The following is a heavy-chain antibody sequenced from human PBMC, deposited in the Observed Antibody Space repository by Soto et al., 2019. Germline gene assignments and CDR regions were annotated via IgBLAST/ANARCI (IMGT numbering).Heavy chain of an antibody. D-gene: IGHD2-15*01. J-gene: IGHJ6*02. CDR2: IGPSGYSI. Sequence: GGSLRLSCAASGFTFDNYAMAWVRRAPGKGLEWVSSIGPSGYSIIYGDSVKGRFTISRDNSKDTVFLEMNRLRAEDTALYYCAKLGYCSGGTCYLDYYNGLDVWGQGTTVTVSS. V-gene: IGHV3-23*01. CDR3: AKLGYCSGGTCYLDYYNGLDV. CDR1: GFTFDNYA.